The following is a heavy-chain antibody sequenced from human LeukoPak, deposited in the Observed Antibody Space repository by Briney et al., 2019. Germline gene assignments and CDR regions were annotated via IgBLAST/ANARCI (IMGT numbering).Heavy chain of an antibody. CDR2: ISYDGSNK. V-gene: IGHV3-30*18. J-gene: IGHJ4*02. CDR1: GFTFSSYG. CDR3: AKISSFRTGASGSYHY. D-gene: IGHD1-26*01. Sequence: GGSLRLSCAASGFTFSSYGMHWVRQAPGQGLEWVAVISYDGSNKYYADSVKGRFTISRDNSKNTLYLQMNSLRAEDTAVYYCAKISSFRTGASGSYHYWGRGTLVTVSS.